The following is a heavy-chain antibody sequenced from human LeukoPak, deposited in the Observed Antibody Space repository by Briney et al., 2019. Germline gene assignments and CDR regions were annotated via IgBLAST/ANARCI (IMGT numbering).Heavy chain of an antibody. CDR3: ARSSAANFGVVTRAYYYYYYGMDV. CDR1: GGSISSYY. CDR2: IYYSGST. D-gene: IGHD3-3*01. J-gene: IGHJ6*02. V-gene: IGHV4-59*12. Sequence: KSSETLSLTCTVSGGSISSYYWSWIRQPPGKGLEWIGYIYYSGSTNYNPSLKSRVTISVDTSKNQFSLKLSSVTAADTAVYYCARSSAANFGVVTRAYYYYYYGMDVWGQGTTVTVSS.